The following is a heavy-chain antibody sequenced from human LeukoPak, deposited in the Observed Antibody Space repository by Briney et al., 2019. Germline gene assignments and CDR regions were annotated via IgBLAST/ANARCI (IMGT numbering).Heavy chain of an antibody. CDR3: ARAGSGSYSGLDY. Sequence: SVTVSFTASAGTFNTHPINWVRQAPAHGHGRMGGFIPIFGTADYAQKFQSRVTITADESTTTAYMELSSLTSDDTAVYHCARAGSGSYSGLDYWGQGTLVTVSS. V-gene: IGHV1-69*13. J-gene: IGHJ4*02. D-gene: IGHD3-10*01. CDR2: FIPIFGTA. CDR1: AGTFNTHP.